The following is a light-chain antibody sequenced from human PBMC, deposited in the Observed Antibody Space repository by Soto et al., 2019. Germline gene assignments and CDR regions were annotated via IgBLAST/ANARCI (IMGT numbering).Light chain of an antibody. CDR2: GAS. CDR3: QQYGSSPPIT. V-gene: IGKV3-20*01. J-gene: IGKJ5*01. Sequence: EIVLTQSPGTLSLSPAERATLSCRASQSVTNALAWYQQKPGQAPRLLIYGASSRATGIPARFSGSGSGTDFTLTISSLEPEDFAVYYCQQYGSSPPITFGQGTRLEIK. CDR1: QSVTNA.